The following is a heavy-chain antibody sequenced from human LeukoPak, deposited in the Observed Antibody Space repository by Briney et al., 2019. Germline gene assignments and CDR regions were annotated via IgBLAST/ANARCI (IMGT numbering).Heavy chain of an antibody. CDR2: IYYSGST. Sequence: PSQTLSLTCTVSGGSISSGSYYWGWIRQPPGKGLEWIGSIYYSGSTYYNPSLKSRVTISVDTSKNQFSLKLSSVTAADTAVYYCARRRYYGSGSPTVLYYYYMDVWGKGTTVTVSS. CDR3: ARRRYYGSGSPTVLYYYYMDV. V-gene: IGHV4-39*01. D-gene: IGHD3-10*01. J-gene: IGHJ6*03. CDR1: GGSISSGSYY.